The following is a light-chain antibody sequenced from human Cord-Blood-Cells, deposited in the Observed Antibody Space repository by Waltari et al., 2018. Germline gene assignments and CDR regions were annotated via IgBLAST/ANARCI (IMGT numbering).Light chain of an antibody. CDR3: QQRSNWPLT. CDR2: DAS. Sequence: EIVLTQSPATLSLYPGARATLSCRASQSVSSYLAWYQQKPGQAPRLLIYDASNRATGIPARFSGSGSGTDFTLTISSLEPEDFAVYYCQQRSNWPLTFGGGTKVEIK. CDR1: QSVSSY. V-gene: IGKV3-11*01. J-gene: IGKJ4*01.